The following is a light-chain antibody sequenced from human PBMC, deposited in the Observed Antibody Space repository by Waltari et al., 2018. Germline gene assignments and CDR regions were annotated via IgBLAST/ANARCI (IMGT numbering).Light chain of an antibody. CDR1: QNINRY. V-gene: IGKV1-39*01. CDR3: QQSYRTPYT. Sequence: DIQMTQFPSSLSASVGDRVTISCRASQNINRYLNWYQQKPGKAPKLLICAASTLQSGVPSRFSGSGSRTDFTLTISSLQPEDSASYYCQQSYRTPYTFGQGTKVEV. CDR2: AAS. J-gene: IGKJ2*01.